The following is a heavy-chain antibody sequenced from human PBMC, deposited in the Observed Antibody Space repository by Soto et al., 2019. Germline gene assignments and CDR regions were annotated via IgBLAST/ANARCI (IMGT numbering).Heavy chain of an antibody. Sequence: SETLSLTCTVSGGSISSYYWSWIRQSPGKGLEWIGYIHYSGSTKSNPSLKSRVTISVDTSRNQVSLKLSSVTAADSAVYFCARGRNNLLPPYYYGMDVGGKGTTVT. V-gene: IGHV4-59*01. CDR1: GGSISSYY. J-gene: IGHJ6*04. D-gene: IGHD3-10*01. CDR3: ARGRNNLLPPYYYGMDV. CDR2: IHYSGST.